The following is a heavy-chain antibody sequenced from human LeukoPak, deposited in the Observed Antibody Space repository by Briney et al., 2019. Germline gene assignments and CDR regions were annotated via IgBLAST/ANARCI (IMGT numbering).Heavy chain of an antibody. J-gene: IGHJ6*02. CDR1: GNSISNYA. Sequence: SVTVSCTASGNSISNYAVSWVRQAPGQGFEWMGGIIPIFGTADYAQKFQGRVTITADQSTSTTYMALSSLKSEDTATYYCTTRACHAGGCSSSFYYYYGLHFWGQGTTVSVSS. V-gene: IGHV1-69*13. CDR3: TTRACHAGGCSSSFYYYYGLHF. CDR2: IIPIFGTA. D-gene: IGHD3-16*01.